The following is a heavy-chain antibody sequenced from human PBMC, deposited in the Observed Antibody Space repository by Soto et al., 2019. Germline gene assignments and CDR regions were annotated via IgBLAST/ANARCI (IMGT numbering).Heavy chain of an antibody. Sequence: EVQLVESGEGLVKPGGSLRLSCAASGFTFSSYSMNWVRQAPGKGLEWVSSISSSSNHIYYADSVKGRFTISRDNAKNSLYLQMNSLRAEDTAVYFCARDLAAASSSSYDYWGQGTLVTVSS. D-gene: IGHD6-6*01. CDR1: GFTFSSYS. CDR2: ISSSSNHI. V-gene: IGHV3-21*01. J-gene: IGHJ4*02. CDR3: ARDLAAASSSSYDY.